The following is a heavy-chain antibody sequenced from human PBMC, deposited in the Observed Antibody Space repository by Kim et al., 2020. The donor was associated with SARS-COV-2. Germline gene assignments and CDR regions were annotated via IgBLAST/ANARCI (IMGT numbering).Heavy chain of an antibody. CDR3: ATMGDFWSGSPFDY. Sequence: ADSVKGRFTLSRDNSKNTLYLQMNSLRAEDTAVYYCATMGDFWSGSPFDYWGQGTLVTVSS. V-gene: IGHV3-30*02. D-gene: IGHD3-3*01. J-gene: IGHJ4*02.